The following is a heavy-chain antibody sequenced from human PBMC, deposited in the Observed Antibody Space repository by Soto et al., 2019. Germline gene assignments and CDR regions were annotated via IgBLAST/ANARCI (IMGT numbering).Heavy chain of an antibody. V-gene: IGHV1-58*02. Sequence: QMQLVQSGPEVKKPGTSVKVSCKASGFTFTSPAMQWVRQARGQRLEWIGWIVVGSANTNYAQKFQERVTITRDMSTSTAYMELSRLRSEHTAVYYCAAGAGGYDQYYYYGMDVWGQGTTVTVAS. J-gene: IGHJ6*02. CDR2: IVVGSANT. D-gene: IGHD5-12*01. CDR3: AAGAGGYDQYYYYGMDV. CDR1: GFTFTSPA.